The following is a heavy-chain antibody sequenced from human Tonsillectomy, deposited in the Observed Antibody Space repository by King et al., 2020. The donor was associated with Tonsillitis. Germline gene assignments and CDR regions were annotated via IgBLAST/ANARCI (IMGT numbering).Heavy chain of an antibody. CDR3: ARDPSRGAATADDAFDI. CDR2: INAKSGGP. J-gene: IGHJ3*02. CDR1: GYTLTDYY. Sequence: VQLVQSGAEVKKPGASVKGSCKASGYTLTDYYMLWVRQAPGQGREWMGWINAKSGGPNDAQKFQGRVTMTRDTSISTAYMELSRVRSDDTAVYYCARDPSRGAATADDAFDIWGQGTMVTVS. D-gene: IGHD6-13*01. V-gene: IGHV1-2*02.